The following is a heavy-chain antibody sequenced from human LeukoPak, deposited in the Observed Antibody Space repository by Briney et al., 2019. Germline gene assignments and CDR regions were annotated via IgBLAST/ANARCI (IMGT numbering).Heavy chain of an antibody. V-gene: IGHV4-59*01. CDR3: ARDGSRRNYGYYGMDV. CDR2: IYYSGST. Sequence: PSETLSLTCTVSGVSISSYYWSWIRQPPGKGLEWIGYIYYSGSTNYNPSLKSRVTISVDTSKNQFSLKLSSVTAADTAVYYCARDGSRRNYGYYGMDVWGQGTTVTVSS. D-gene: IGHD3-10*01. CDR1: GVSISSYY. J-gene: IGHJ6*02.